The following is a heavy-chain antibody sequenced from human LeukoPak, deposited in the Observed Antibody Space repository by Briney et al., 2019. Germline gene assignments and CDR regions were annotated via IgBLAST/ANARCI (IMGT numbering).Heavy chain of an antibody. CDR2: ISAYNGNT. Sequence: ASVKVSCKASGYTFTSYGISWVRQAPGQGLEWMGWISAYNGNTNYAQKLQGRVTMSTDTSTSTGYMELRSLRSDDTAVYYCARRAVDNSYYYYMDVWGKGTTVTVSS. J-gene: IGHJ6*03. CDR1: GYTFTSYG. CDR3: ARRAVDNSYYYYMDV. D-gene: IGHD6-19*01. V-gene: IGHV1-18*01.